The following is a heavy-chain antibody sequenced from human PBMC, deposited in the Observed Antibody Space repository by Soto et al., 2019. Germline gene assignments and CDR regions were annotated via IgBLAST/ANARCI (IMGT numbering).Heavy chain of an antibody. CDR2: IDWDDDK. J-gene: IGHJ4*02. V-gene: IGHV2-70*11. D-gene: IGHD2-15*01. Sequence: SGPTLVKPTQTLTLTCTFSGFSLSTSGMCVSWIRQPPGKALEWLARIDWDDDKYYSTSLKTRLTISKDTSKNQVVLTMTNMDPVDTATYYCARIRCSGGSCYAPDYWGQGTLVTVSS. CDR1: GFSLSTSGMC. CDR3: ARIRCSGGSCYAPDY.